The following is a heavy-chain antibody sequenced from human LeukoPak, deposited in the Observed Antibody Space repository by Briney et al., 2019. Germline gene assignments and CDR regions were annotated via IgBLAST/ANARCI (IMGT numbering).Heavy chain of an antibody. V-gene: IGHV3-73*01. J-gene: IGHJ4*02. CDR3: ARAAPYSGDDYSDY. CDR2: IRTKDDSYAT. Sequence: GGSLRLSCAASGVTFSDSTIYWVRQASGKGLEWVGRIRTKDDSYATAYDVSVRGRFTISRDNSKNTLYLQMNSLRAEDTAVYYCARAAPYSGDDYSDYWGQGTLVTVSS. CDR1: GVTFSDST. D-gene: IGHD5-12*01.